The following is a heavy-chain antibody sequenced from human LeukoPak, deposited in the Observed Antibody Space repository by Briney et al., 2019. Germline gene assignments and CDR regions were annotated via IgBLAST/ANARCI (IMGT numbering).Heavy chain of an antibody. J-gene: IGHJ4*02. Sequence: SGTLSLTCAVSGGSIRSSNWWSWVRQPPGKGLEWIGEIYHTGNTNYNPSLKSRVTISVDKSKNQFSLKLGSVTAADTAVYYCATETYYDSSGPHFDYWGQGTLVTVSS. CDR3: ATETYYDSSGPHFDY. D-gene: IGHD3-22*01. V-gene: IGHV4-4*02. CDR2: IYHTGNT. CDR1: GGSIRSSNW.